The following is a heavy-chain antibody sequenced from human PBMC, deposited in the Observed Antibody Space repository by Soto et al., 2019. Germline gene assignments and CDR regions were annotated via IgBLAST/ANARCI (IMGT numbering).Heavy chain of an antibody. CDR3: ARHSTSAPKDY. CDR2: IYPGDSDT. Sequence: GEPLKISCKGAGESFTTYWIAWVRQMPGKGLEWVGIIYPGDSDTRYSPSFEGHVTISVDKSISTAFLQWNSLKAPDNAIYYCARHSTSAPKDYWGQGTLVTVSS. J-gene: IGHJ4*01. V-gene: IGHV5-51*01. D-gene: IGHD3-10*01. CDR1: GESFTTYW.